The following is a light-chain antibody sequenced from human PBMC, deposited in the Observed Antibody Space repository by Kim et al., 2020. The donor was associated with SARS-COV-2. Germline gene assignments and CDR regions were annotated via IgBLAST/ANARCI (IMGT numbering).Light chain of an antibody. V-gene: IGKV3-11*01. CDR2: DAS. Sequence: SPGERATRSCRASQSVSSYLAWYQQKPGQAPRLLIYDASNRATGIPARFSGSGSGTDFTLTISSLEPEDFAVYYCQQRSNWPPKLTFGGGTKLEIK. J-gene: IGKJ4*01. CDR1: QSVSSY. CDR3: QQRSNWPPKLT.